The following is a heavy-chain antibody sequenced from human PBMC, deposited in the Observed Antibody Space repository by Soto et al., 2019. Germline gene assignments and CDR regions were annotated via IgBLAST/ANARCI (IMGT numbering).Heavy chain of an antibody. D-gene: IGHD4-17*01. V-gene: IGHV1-69*01. CDR1: GDAFSSYA. J-gene: IGHJ6*02. CDR2: IIPMFGTP. CDR3: ARSYSVTTSSYYGMDV. Sequence: QVQLIQSGAAVKKPGSSVKVSCHTSGDAFSSYAMSWVRQGPGQGLAWMGGIIPMFGTPIYTEKFQGRVTITADETTRAVYMELRSLTSDDSAVYYCARSYSVTTSSYYGMDVWGQGTTIIVS.